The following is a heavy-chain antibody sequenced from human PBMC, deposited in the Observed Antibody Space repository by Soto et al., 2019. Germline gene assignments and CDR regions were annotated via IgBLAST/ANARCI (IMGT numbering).Heavy chain of an antibody. V-gene: IGHV3-30*18. CDR1: GFIFSDCG. D-gene: IGHD6-19*01. Sequence: QVQLVESGGGVVQPGRSLRLSCEASGFIFSDCGMHWVRQAPGKGLEWVGVISYDGINKYYADSMKGRFTISRDNSKNMVYLQLHSLTVEYTAVYYCTKDHSTTGWAFDQWGQGALVTVSS. J-gene: IGHJ4*02. CDR2: ISYDGINK. CDR3: TKDHSTTGWAFDQ.